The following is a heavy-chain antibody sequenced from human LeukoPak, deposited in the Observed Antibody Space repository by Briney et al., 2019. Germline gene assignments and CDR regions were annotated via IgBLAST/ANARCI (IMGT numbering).Heavy chain of an antibody. V-gene: IGHV4-31*03. J-gene: IGHJ4*02. CDR1: GGSISSRDHY. CDR3: ARLNGASHFDY. D-gene: IGHD2-8*01. Sequence: SETLSLTCSVSGGSISSRDHYWSWIRQHPEKGLEWIGYIFYSGSTHYNPSLKSRGTISVDPSKNQFSLKLSSVTAADTAVYYCARLNGASHFDYWGQGTLVTVCS. CDR2: IFYSGST.